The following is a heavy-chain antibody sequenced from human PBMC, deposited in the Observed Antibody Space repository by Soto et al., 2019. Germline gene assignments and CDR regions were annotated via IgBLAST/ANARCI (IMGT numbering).Heavy chain of an antibody. CDR3: ARGPGDASGWIYYFDF. CDR1: GFTLSYNW. Sequence: EVQLVESGGGLVQPGGSLRLSCAASGFTLSYNWMSWVRQAPGKGLEWVANIKQDGSEKYYVDSVKGRFTISRDNAKNSLYLQMNSLRAEDTAVYYCARGPGDASGWIYYFDFWGQGILVTVSS. CDR2: IKQDGSEK. D-gene: IGHD6-19*01. J-gene: IGHJ4*02. V-gene: IGHV3-7*01.